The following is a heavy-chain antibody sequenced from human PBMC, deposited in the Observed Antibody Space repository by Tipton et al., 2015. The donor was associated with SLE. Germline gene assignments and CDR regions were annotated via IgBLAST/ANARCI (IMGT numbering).Heavy chain of an antibody. CDR2: VYYGGNT. J-gene: IGHJ4*02. CDR3: ARDTGFSYGYFDL. Sequence: TLSLTCSVSGDSITSHYWSWIRQPPGKGLEWIGNVYYGGNTRYNPSLQSRVIISLDTSENQVSLKLTSVTAADTAVYYCARDTGFSYGYFDLWGQGTVVTVSS. CDR1: GDSITSHY. D-gene: IGHD5-18*01. V-gene: IGHV4-59*11.